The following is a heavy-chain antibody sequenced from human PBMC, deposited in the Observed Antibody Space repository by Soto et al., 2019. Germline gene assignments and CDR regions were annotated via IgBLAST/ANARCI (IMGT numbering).Heavy chain of an antibody. V-gene: IGHV3-48*01. J-gene: IGHJ6*03. Sequence: EVQLVESGGGLVQPGGSLRLSCATSGFILSDCAMNWVRQAPGKGLEWVSYISSSSSVIDYADSVKGRFTVSRDNARNLLYLQMNSLRAEDTAVYYCPRDLSWGSNWYYYMDVWGKGTTVTVSS. CDR2: ISSSSSVI. CDR1: GFILSDCA. D-gene: IGHD7-27*01. CDR3: PRDLSWGSNWYYYMDV.